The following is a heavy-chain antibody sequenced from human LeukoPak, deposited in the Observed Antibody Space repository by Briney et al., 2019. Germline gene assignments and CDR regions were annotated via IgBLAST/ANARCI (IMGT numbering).Heavy chain of an antibody. D-gene: IGHD3-16*01. CDR3: ARDWGYYYYYGMDV. CDR1: GFTVSSNY. J-gene: IGHJ6*02. V-gene: IGHV3-66*01. Sequence: GGSLRLSCAASGFTVSSNYMTWVRQAPGKGLEWVSFIYTGGSRYYADAVQDRFSISRDSSKNTLYLQMNSLRAEDTAVYYCARDWGYYYYYGMDVWGQGTTVTVSS. CDR2: IYTGGSR.